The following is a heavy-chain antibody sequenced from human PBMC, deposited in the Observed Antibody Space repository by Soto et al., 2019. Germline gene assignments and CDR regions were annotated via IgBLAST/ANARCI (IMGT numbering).Heavy chain of an antibody. CDR3: ARDGDYYYSNSYHTGLWFDP. CDR1: GYTFTSYA. J-gene: IGHJ5*02. V-gene: IGHV1-3*01. CDR2: INAGDGNT. Sequence: GASVKVSCKASGYTFTSYAMHWVREAPGQRLEWMGWINAGDGNTKYSQKFQGRVTITRDTSASTAYMELSSLRSEDTAVYFCARDGDYYYSNSYHTGLWFDPWGQGTLVTVSS. D-gene: IGHD3-22*01.